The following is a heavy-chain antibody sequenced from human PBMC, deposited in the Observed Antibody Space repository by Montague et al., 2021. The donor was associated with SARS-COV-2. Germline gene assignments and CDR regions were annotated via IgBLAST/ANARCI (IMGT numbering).Heavy chain of an antibody. CDR2: IYESGNT. CDR1: GGSISSRGSS. D-gene: IGHD4-11*01. CDR3: ARRVYSEEGANLLDP. Sequence: TLSLTCSVSGGSISSRGSSWSWIRQTPGKGLEWIGYIYESGNTYYNPSLQSRVTILLDRATNQSSLKLNSMTAADTAVYYCARRVYSEEGANLLDPWGPGILVTVSS. J-gene: IGHJ5*02. V-gene: IGHV4-30-2*01.